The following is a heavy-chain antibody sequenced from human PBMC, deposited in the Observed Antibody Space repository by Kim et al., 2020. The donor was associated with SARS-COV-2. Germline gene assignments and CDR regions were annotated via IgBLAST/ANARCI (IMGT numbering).Heavy chain of an antibody. J-gene: IGHJ4*02. CDR2: T. V-gene: IGHV1-8*01. Sequence: TGYAQKFQGRVTMTRNTSISTAYMELSSLRSEETAVYYCARGFKTKPWWYWGQGTLVTVSS. D-gene: IGHD2-8*02. CDR3: ARGFKTKPWWY.